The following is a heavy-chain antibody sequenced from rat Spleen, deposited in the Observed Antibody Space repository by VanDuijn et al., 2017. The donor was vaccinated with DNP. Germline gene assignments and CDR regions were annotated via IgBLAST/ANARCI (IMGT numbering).Heavy chain of an antibody. Sequence: EVQLVESGGGLVQPGRSLKLSCAASGFTFSDYYMAWVRQAPTKGLEWVAYIAYDGGITYYGDSVKGRFTISRDNAKNTLYLQMSSLRSEDMANYYCATRDDGGDYFDYCGPGVMVTVSS. D-gene: IGHD1-11*01. CDR1: GFTFSDYY. CDR2: IAYDGGIT. V-gene: IGHV5-20*01. CDR3: ATRDDGGDYFDY. J-gene: IGHJ2*01.